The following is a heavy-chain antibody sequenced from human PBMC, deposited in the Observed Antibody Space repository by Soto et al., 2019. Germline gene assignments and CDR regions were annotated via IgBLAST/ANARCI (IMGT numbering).Heavy chain of an antibody. J-gene: IGHJ4*02. V-gene: IGHV1-18*04. CDR3: ARAKYYYDSSGDFDY. CDR2: ISAYNGNT. Sequence: ASVKVSCKASGYTFTSYGISWVRQAPGQGLEWMGWISAYNGNTSYAQKLQGRVTMTTDTSTSTAYMELRSLRSDDTAVYYCARAKYYYDSSGDFDYWGQGTLVTVSS. CDR1: GYTFTSYG. D-gene: IGHD3-22*01.